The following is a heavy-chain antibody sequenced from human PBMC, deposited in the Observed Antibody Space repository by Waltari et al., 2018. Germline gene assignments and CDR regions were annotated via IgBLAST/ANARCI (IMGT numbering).Heavy chain of an antibody. CDR2: IWYDGSNK. V-gene: IGHV3-33*01. D-gene: IGHD3-3*01. J-gene: IGHJ4*02. CDR3: ARGAKNFWSGYFIDY. CDR1: GFTFSSYG. Sequence: QVQLVESGGGVVQPGRSLRLSCAASGFTFSSYGMHWVRQAPGKGLEWVAVIWYDGSNKYYADSVKGRFTISRDNSKNTLYLQMNSLRAEDTAVYYCARGAKNFWSGYFIDYWGQGTLVIVSS.